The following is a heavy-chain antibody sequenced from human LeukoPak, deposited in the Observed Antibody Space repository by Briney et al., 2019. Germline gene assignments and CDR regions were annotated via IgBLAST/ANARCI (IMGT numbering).Heavy chain of an antibody. V-gene: IGHV4-39*01. J-gene: IGHJ4*02. Sequence: PSETLSLTCTVSGGSISSSSYYWGWIRQPPGKGLVGIGSIYYSGSTYYNPALKSRVTISVDTSKNQFSLKLSSVTAADTAVYYCASCYDFWSGYCFDYWGQGTLVTVSS. CDR2: IYYSGST. D-gene: IGHD3-3*01. CDR3: ASCYDFWSGYCFDY. CDR1: GGSISSSSYY.